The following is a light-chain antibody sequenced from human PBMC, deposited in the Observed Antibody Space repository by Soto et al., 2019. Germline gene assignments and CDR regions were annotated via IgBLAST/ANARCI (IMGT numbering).Light chain of an antibody. J-gene: IGLJ1*01. V-gene: IGLV2-14*01. CDR2: DVS. CDR1: SSDVGGYNY. Sequence: QSVLTQPASVSGSPGQSITISCTGTSSDVGGYNYVSWYQQHPGKAPKLMIYDVSYRPSGVSNRFSGSKSGNTASLTISGLQAEDEADYYCSSYTSSSRWVFGTGTQLTVL. CDR3: SSYTSSSRWV.